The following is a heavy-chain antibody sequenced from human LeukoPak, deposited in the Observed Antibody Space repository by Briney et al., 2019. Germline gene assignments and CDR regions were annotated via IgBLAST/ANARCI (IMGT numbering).Heavy chain of an antibody. CDR1: GYTFTSYA. Sequence: ASVKVSCKASGYTFTSYAMNWVRQAPGQGLEWMGWINTNTGNPTYAQGFTGRFVFSLDTSVSTAYLHVSSLKAEDTAVYYCAREGITIFGVVYYYYYYYMDVWGKGTTVTVSS. CDR2: INTNTGNP. J-gene: IGHJ6*03. CDR3: AREGITIFGVVYYYYYYYMDV. D-gene: IGHD3-3*01. V-gene: IGHV7-4-1*02.